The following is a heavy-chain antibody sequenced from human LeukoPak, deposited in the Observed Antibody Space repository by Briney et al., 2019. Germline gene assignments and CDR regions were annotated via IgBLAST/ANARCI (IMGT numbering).Heavy chain of an antibody. CDR3: AKGGMIVVVIAY. J-gene: IGHJ4*02. D-gene: IGHD3-22*01. CDR2: IRYDGSNK. V-gene: IGHV3-30*02. Sequence: PGGSLRLSCAASGFTFSSYGMHWVRQAPGKGLEWVAFIRYDGSNKYYADSVKGRFTISRDNSKNTLYLQMNSLRAEDTAVYYCAKGGMIVVVIAYWGQGTLVTVSS. CDR1: GFTFSSYG.